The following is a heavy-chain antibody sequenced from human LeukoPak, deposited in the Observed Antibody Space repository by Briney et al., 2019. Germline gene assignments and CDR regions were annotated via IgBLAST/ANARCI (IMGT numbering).Heavy chain of an antibody. Sequence: KPSETLSLTCTVSGGSINYSFWSWLRQPPGRGLEWIGYIYYSGSTSYNPSLKSRVTISVDRSKNQFSLKLRSVTAADTAKYYCAREGNIVGTITGVWFDPWGPGTLVTVSS. D-gene: IGHD2-21*01. CDR2: IYYSGST. CDR3: AREGNIVGTITGVWFDP. J-gene: IGHJ5*02. CDR1: GGSINYSF. V-gene: IGHV4-59*01.